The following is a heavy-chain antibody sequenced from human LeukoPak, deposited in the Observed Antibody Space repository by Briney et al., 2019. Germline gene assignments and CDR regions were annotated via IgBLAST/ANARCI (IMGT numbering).Heavy chain of an antibody. CDR3: ARGSRGSGSYFFDY. Sequence: HPGGSLRLSCAASGFTVSSNYMSWVRQAPGKGLEWVSVIYSGGSTYYADSVKGRFTISRDNSKNTLYLQINSLRAEDTAVYYCARGSRGSGSYFFDYWGQGTLVTVSS. CDR2: IYSGGST. J-gene: IGHJ4*02. CDR1: GFTVSSNY. D-gene: IGHD3-10*01. V-gene: IGHV3-66*01.